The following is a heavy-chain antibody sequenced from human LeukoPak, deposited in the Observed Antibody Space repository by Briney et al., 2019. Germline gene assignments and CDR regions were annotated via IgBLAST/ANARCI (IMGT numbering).Heavy chain of an antibody. CDR3: ARGGLGGAFDI. Sequence: PSETLSLTCAVYGGAFSGYYWSWIRQPPGKGLEWIGEINHSGSTKYNPSLKSRVTISVDTSKNQFSLKLRSVTAADTAVYYCARGGLGGAFDIWGQGTMVTVSS. V-gene: IGHV4-34*01. CDR2: INHSGST. D-gene: IGHD3-16*01. CDR1: GGAFSGYY. J-gene: IGHJ3*02.